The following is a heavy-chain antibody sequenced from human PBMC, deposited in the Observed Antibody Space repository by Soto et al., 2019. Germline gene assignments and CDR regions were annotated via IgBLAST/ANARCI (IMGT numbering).Heavy chain of an antibody. D-gene: IGHD6-6*01. CDR1: GGSFSGYY. CDR2: INHSGST. CDR3: AREKGESAARPSFDY. Sequence: SETLSLTCAVYGGSFSGYYWSWIRQPPGKGLEWLGEINHSGSTNYNPSLKSRVTISVDTSKNQFSLKLSSVTAADTAVYYCAREKGESAARPSFDYWGQGTLVTVSS. J-gene: IGHJ4*02. V-gene: IGHV4-34*01.